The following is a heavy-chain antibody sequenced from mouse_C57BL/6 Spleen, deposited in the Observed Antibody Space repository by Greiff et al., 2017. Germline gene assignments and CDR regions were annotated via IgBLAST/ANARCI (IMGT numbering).Heavy chain of an antibody. CDR3: ARRYAGPWYFDV. J-gene: IGHJ1*03. Sequence: VQLQQPGAELVKPGASVKMSCKTSGYTFTSYWITWVKQRPGQGLEWIGDIYPGSGSTNYNEKFKSKATLTVDTSSSTAYMQLSSLTSEDSAVYYCARRYAGPWYFDVWGTGTTVTVSS. CDR1: GYTFTSYW. CDR2: IYPGSGST. D-gene: IGHD6-5*01. V-gene: IGHV1-55*01.